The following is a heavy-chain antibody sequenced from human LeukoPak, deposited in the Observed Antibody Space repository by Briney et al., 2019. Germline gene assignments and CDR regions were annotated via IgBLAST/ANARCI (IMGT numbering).Heavy chain of an antibody. CDR2: ISGSGGST. V-gene: IGHV3-23*01. D-gene: IGHD6-6*01. CDR1: GFTFSSYA. J-gene: IGHJ3*02. CDR3: AKDILVYSSSSIGAFDI. Sequence: PGGSLRLPCAASGFTFSSYAMSWVRQAPGKGLEWVSAISGSGGSTYYADSVKGRFTISRDNSKNTLYLQMNSLRAEDTAVYYCAKDILVYSSSSIGAFDIWGQGTMVTVSS.